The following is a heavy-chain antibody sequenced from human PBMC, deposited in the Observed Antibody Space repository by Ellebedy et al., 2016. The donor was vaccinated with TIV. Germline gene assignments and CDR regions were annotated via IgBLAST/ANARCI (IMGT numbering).Heavy chain of an antibody. CDR2: IFYDGTT. CDR3: AISAHF. V-gene: IGHV4-39*01. D-gene: IGHD6-25*01. Sequence: SETLSLXXTVSGGPISSNSYWGWIRQPPGKGLEWIGTIFYDGTTFYNSSLKSRVSISGDTSKKQFSLKVTSVTAADTAVYYCAISAHFWGQGTLITVSS. CDR1: GGPISSNSY. J-gene: IGHJ4*02.